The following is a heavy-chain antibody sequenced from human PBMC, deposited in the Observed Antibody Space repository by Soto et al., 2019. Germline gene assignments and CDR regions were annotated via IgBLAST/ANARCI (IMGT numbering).Heavy chain of an antibody. CDR2: MYFGGSF. Sequence: PSETLSLTCNVSGDSVSSGYWSWIRQPPGKGLEWIGFMYFGGSFNYNPSLASRVTISVETSKNQFSMKMTSVTAADTAVYYCARGAPMVNDYWGQGTLVTVSS. J-gene: IGHJ4*02. CDR3: ARGAPMVNDY. D-gene: IGHD5-18*01. CDR1: GDSVSSGY. V-gene: IGHV4-59*02.